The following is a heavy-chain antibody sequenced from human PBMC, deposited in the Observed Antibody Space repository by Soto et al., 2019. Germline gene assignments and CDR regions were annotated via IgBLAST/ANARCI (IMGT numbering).Heavy chain of an antibody. CDR2: IYPSDSDT. J-gene: IGHJ4*02. V-gene: IGHV5-51*01. CDR1: GYNFSCYW. D-gene: IGHD3-3*01. Sequence: GESLTISCTCSGYNFSCYWIAWVRQMPGKGLELMGIIYPSDSDTRYRPSFQGQVTISAGKSISSAYLQWSSLRASDTAMYYCARGGVSTRTFDYWGQGTPVTVSS. CDR3: ARGGVSTRTFDY.